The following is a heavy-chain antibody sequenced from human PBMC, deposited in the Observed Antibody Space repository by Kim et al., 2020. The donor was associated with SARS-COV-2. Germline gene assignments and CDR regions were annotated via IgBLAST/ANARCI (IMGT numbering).Heavy chain of an antibody. CDR1: GFTFSSYW. J-gene: IGHJ4*03. CDR2: INSDASST. CDR3: ARVRTVVAGKELSFVDC. Sequence: GGSLRLSCAASGFTFSSYWMHWVRQAPGKGLVGVSRINSDASSTSYADSVKGRFTISRDNAKNTVYLQMNSLRAEDTDVYYCARVRTVVAGKELSFVDCGGPGALLPLSS. D-gene: IGHD6-19*01. V-gene: IGHV3-74*01.